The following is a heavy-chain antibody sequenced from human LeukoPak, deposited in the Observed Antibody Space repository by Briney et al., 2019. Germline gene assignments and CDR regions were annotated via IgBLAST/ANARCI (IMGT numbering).Heavy chain of an antibody. D-gene: IGHD2-2*01. J-gene: IGHJ4*02. Sequence: PSETLSLTCNVSGVSISSSSYYWGWIRQPPGKGLEWIGSIYSSGSTYYNSSLKSRVTISIDTSKNQFSLKLSSVTAADTAVYYCARLSSAAMPGIDYWGQGTLVTVSS. CDR3: ARLSSAAMPGIDY. CDR1: GVSISSSSYY. V-gene: IGHV4-39*01. CDR2: IYSSGST.